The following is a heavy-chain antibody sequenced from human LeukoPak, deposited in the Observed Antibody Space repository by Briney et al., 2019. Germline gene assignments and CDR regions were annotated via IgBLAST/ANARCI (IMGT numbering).Heavy chain of an antibody. CDR3: ARGFGESEYYYYGMDV. CDR2: IYYSGST. V-gene: IGHV4-39*01. J-gene: IGHJ6*02. D-gene: IGHD3-10*01. Sequence: SETLSLTCTVSGGSISSSSYYWGWIRQPPGKGLEWIGSIYYSGSTYYNPSLKSRVTISVDTSKNQFSLRLSSVTAADTAVYYCARGFGESEYYYYGMDVWGQGTTVTVSS. CDR1: GGSISSSSYY.